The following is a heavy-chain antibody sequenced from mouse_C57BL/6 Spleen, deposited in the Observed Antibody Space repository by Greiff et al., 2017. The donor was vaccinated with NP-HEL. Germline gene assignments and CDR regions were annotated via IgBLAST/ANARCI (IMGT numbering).Heavy chain of an antibody. J-gene: IGHJ3*01. D-gene: IGHD1-1*01. CDR1: GYAFSSSW. CDR3: AREGDYYYGSSYRFAY. CDR2: IYPGDGDT. V-gene: IGHV1-82*01. Sequence: QVQLKQSGPELVKPGASVKISCKASGYAFSSSWMNWVKQRPGKGLEWIGRIYPGDGDTNYNGKFKGKATLTADKSSSTAYMPLSSLTSEDSAVYFCAREGDYYYGSSYRFAYWGQGTLVTVSA.